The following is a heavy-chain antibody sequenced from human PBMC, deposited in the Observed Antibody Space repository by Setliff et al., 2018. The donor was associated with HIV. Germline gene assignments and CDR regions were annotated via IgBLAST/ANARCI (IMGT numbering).Heavy chain of an antibody. CDR1: GQSISGYY. D-gene: IGHD1-1*01. CDR2: INHGGDT. Sequence: PSETLSLTCAVYGQSISGYYWSWIRQTPGKGLEWIGEINHGGDTNCNPSLKRRITISVDTSKNQFSLKLTSVTAADMGVYYCARSGRLEPLHYWGQGTLVTVSS. J-gene: IGHJ4*02. V-gene: IGHV4-34*01. CDR3: ARSGRLEPLHY.